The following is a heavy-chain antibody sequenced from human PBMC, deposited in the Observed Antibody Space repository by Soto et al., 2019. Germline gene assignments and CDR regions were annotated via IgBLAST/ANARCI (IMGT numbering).Heavy chain of an antibody. CDR2: INPNSGGT. V-gene: IGHV1-2*04. J-gene: IGHJ6*03. Sequence: ASVKVSCKASGYTFTGYYMHWVRQAPGQGLEWMGWINPNSGGTNYAQKFQGWVTMTRDTSISTAYMELSRLRSDDTAVYYCARGSGIAASYYMDVWGKGTTVTVSS. CDR1: GYTFTGYY. CDR3: ARGSGIAASYYMDV. D-gene: IGHD6-13*01.